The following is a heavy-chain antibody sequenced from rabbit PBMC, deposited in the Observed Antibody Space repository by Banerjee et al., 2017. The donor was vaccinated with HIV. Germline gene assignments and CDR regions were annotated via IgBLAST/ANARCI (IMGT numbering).Heavy chain of an antibody. V-gene: IGHV1S45*01. Sequence: QEQLEESGGGLVKPEGSLTLTCTASGFSFSDKAVMCWVRQASGKGLEWIACINAITGKAVYASWAKGRFTFSKTSSTTVTLQMTSLTAADTATYFCARDLDAVIGWNFAWWGPGTLVTVS. CDR2: INAITGKA. CDR1: GFSFSDKAV. J-gene: IGHJ4*01. D-gene: IGHD1-1*01. CDR3: ARDLDAVIGWNFAW.